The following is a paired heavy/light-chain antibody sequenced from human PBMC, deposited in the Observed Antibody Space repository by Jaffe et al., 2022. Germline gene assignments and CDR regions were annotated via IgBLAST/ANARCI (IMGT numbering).Light chain of an antibody. J-gene: IGKJ4*01. Sequence: DIQMTQSPSTLSASVGDRVTITCRASQSISSWLAWYQQKPGKAPKLLIYKASSLESGVPSRFSGSGSGTEFTLTISSLQPDDFATYYCQQYNSYSELTFGGGTKVEIK. CDR3: QQYNSYSELT. CDR2: KAS. V-gene: IGKV1-5*03. CDR1: QSISSW.
Heavy chain of an antibody. Sequence: QVQLQQWGAGLLKPSETLSLTCAVYGGSFSGYYWSWIRQPPGKGLEWIGEINHSGSTNYNPSLKSRVTISVDTSKNQFSLKLSSVTAADTAVYYCARGKRVPYGSGSYYIRRRGGFDYWGQGTLVTVSS. CDR1: GGSFSGYY. CDR3: ARGKRVPYGSGSYYIRRRGGFDY. V-gene: IGHV4-34*01. D-gene: IGHD3-10*01. J-gene: IGHJ4*02. CDR2: INHSGST.